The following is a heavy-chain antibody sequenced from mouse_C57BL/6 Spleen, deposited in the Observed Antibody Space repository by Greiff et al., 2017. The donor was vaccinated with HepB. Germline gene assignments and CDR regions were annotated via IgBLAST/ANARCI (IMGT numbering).Heavy chain of an antibody. CDR3: ARGAQAKEFDY. CDR1: GFTFSSYT. J-gene: IGHJ2*01. D-gene: IGHD3-2*02. CDR2: ISGGGGNT. Sequence: EVNLVESGGGLVKPGGSLKLSCAASGFTFSSYTMSWVRQTPEKRLEWVATISGGGGNTYYPDSVKGRFTISRDNAKNTLYLQMSSLRSEDTALYYCARGAQAKEFDYWGQGTTLTVSS. V-gene: IGHV5-9*01.